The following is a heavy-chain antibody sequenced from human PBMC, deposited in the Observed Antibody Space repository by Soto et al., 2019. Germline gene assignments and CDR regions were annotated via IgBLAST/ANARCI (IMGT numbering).Heavy chain of an antibody. J-gene: IGHJ4*02. CDR3: ARVEFGYHSHLSY. CDR1: GFVFGDYS. CDR2: INNVGGTI. V-gene: IGHV3-11*01. Sequence: QVNLVESGGCLVKPGGSLRLSCVASGFVFGDYSMTWIRQSPRKGLEWVSYINNVGGTIYYADSVKGRFTVSRDNAKHSLFLQMTALSAEDSAIYFCARVEFGYHSHLSYWGRGALVSVSS. D-gene: IGHD6-25*01.